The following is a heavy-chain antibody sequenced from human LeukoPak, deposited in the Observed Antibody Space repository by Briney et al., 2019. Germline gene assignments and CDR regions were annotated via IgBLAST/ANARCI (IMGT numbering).Heavy chain of an antibody. D-gene: IGHD3-10*01. CDR1: GGSISSSSYY. Sequence: SETLSLTCVVSGGSISSSSYYWGWVRQPPGNGLEWIGSIHYPGSTYSNPSLKSRVTLSEDTSKNQFSLKLSSVTAADTAVYYCARQSYGSGTDNYYMDVWGKGTTVTVSS. J-gene: IGHJ6*03. V-gene: IGHV4-39*01. CDR3: ARQSYGSGTDNYYMDV. CDR2: IHYPGST.